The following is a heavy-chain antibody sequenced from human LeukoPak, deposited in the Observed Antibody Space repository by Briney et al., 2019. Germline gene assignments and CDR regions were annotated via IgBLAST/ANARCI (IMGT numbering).Heavy chain of an antibody. D-gene: IGHD3-10*01. Sequence: PGGSLRLSCAASGFTFSSYWMHWVRQGPGKGLVWVSRINPDGSGTSHADSVKGRFTISRDNAKNTLYLQMNSLRAEDTAVYYCAREWWFGELLSLPGYWGQGTLVTVSS. J-gene: IGHJ4*02. CDR1: GFTFSSYW. CDR3: AREWWFGELLSLPGY. V-gene: IGHV3-74*01. CDR2: INPDGSGT.